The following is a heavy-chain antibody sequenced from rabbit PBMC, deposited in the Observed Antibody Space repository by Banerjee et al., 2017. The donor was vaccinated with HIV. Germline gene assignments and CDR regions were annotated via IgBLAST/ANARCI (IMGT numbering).Heavy chain of an antibody. CDR1: GFSVSNYG. CDR3: ARPNSGHYSL. D-gene: IGHD1-1*01. CDR2: IDPVFGST. V-gene: IGHV1S7*01. Sequence: QQLVESGGGLVKPGASLTLTCTASGFSVSNYGVSWVRQAPGKGLEWIGYIDPVFGSTYYASWVNGRFTISSHNAQNTLYLQLNSLTAADTATYFCARPNSGHYSLWGPGTLVTVS. J-gene: IGHJ4*01.